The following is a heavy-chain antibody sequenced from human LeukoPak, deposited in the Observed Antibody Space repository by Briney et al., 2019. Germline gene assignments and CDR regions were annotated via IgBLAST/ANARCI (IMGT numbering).Heavy chain of an antibody. CDR2: ISSSSSYI. Sequence: PGGSLRLSCAASGFTFSSYSMNWVRQAPGKGLEWVSSISSSSSYIYYADSVKGRFTISRDNAKNSLYLQMNSLRAEDTAVYYCARVVRPTMVRGVVVYFDYWGQGTLVPVSS. J-gene: IGHJ4*02. V-gene: IGHV3-21*01. CDR1: GFTFSSYS. D-gene: IGHD3-10*01. CDR3: ARVVRPTMVRGVVVYFDY.